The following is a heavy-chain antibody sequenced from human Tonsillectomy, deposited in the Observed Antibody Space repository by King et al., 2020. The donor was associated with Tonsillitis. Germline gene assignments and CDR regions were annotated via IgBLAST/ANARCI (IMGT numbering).Heavy chain of an antibody. J-gene: IGHJ5*02. CDR2: ISVYNGNT. CDR3: ARVSIAAAGTRARSNWFDP. CDR1: GYTFSIYG. Sequence: QLVQSGAEVKKPGASVKVSCKASGYTFSIYGITWVRQAPGQGLEWMGWISVYNGNTNYAQKFQGRVTMTTDTSTTTAYMELRSLRYDDTAVYYCARVSIAAAGTRARSNWFDPWGQGTLGPVSS. D-gene: IGHD6-13*01. V-gene: IGHV1-18*01.